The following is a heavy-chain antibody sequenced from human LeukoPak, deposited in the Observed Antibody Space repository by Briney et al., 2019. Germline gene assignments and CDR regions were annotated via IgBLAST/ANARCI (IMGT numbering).Heavy chain of an antibody. D-gene: IGHD6-19*01. Sequence: ASVKVSCKASGYTFTGYYMHWVRQAPGQGLEWMGWINPNSGGTNYAQKFQGRVTMTRDTSISTAYMELSRLRSDDTAVYYCARSIAVAADAFDIWGQGTMVTVSS. CDR1: GYTFTGYY. J-gene: IGHJ3*02. CDR3: ARSIAVAADAFDI. CDR2: INPNSGGT. V-gene: IGHV1-2*02.